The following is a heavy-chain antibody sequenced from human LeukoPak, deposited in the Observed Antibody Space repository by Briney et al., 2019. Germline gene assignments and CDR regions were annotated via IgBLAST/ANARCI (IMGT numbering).Heavy chain of an antibody. CDR1: GFTFTSFG. J-gene: IGHJ4*02. Sequence: GGSLRLSCAASGFTFTSFGLHWVRQAPGKGLEWVAFIRNDGDVIYYAESVKGRFTISRDNSKNTVYLQLNGLRAEDTAVYYCAKDLMSIKALIPWDYWGQGTLVTVSP. V-gene: IGHV3-30*02. CDR3: AKDLMSIKALIPWDY. D-gene: IGHD2-21*01. CDR2: IRNDGDVI.